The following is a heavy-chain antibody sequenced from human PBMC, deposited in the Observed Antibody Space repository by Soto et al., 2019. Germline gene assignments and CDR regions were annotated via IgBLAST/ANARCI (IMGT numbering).Heavy chain of an antibody. D-gene: IGHD3-3*01. J-gene: IGHJ3*01. CDR3: ARVGITIFGVVIIRAHDAFDL. V-gene: IGHV3-48*03. CDR2: IISSGSTI. Sequence: GGSLRLSCAASGFTFSSYEMNCVRQAPGKGLEWVSYIISSGSTIYYADSAKGRFTISRDNAKNSLYLQMNSLRAEDTAVYYCARVGITIFGVVIIRAHDAFDLWGQGTMVTVAS. CDR1: GFTFSSYE.